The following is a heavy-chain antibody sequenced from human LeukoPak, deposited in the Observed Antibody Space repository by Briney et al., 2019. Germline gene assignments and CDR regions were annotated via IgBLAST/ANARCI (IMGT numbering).Heavy chain of an antibody. V-gene: IGHV3-11*01. D-gene: IGHD2-15*01. Sequence: GGSLRLSCAASGFTFSDYYMSWIRQAPGKGLEWVSSISRSGSTKYYADSVKGRFTISRDNAKNSLFLQMNSLRAEDTAVYYCARVLRYCSGGNCYSGGLGYMDVWGKGTTVTISS. CDR1: GFTFSDYY. CDR2: ISRSGSTK. J-gene: IGHJ6*03. CDR3: ARVLRYCSGGNCYSGGLGYMDV.